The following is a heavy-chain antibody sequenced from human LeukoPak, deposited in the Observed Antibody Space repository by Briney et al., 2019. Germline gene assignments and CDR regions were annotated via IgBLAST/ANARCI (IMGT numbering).Heavy chain of an antibody. CDR3: ARTGSTGGY. CDR1: GGSVSGGNYY. D-gene: IGHD1-14*01. J-gene: IGHJ4*02. V-gene: IGHV4-61*01. Sequence: TSETLSLTCTVSGGSVSGGNYYCSWTRQSPGKGLEWIGYIHYSGSTVYSPSLKSRVTMSIDTSKNQFSLNLSSVTAADTAVYYCARTGSTGGYWGQGTLVTVSS. CDR2: IHYSGST.